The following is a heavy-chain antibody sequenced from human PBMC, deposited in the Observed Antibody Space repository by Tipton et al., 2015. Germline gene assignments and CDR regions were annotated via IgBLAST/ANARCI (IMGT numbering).Heavy chain of an antibody. CDR1: GGSVSSANYY. D-gene: IGHD5-24*01. CDR2: ISYSGST. V-gene: IGHV4-61*01. Sequence: TLSLTCTVSGGSVSSANYYWSWIRQPPGKGLEWIGYISYSGSTHYNPSLKSRVTISEDTSKNQFSLTLNSVTAADTAVYYCARDLEHGMDVWGQGTTVTVSS. CDR3: ARDLEHGMDV. J-gene: IGHJ6*02.